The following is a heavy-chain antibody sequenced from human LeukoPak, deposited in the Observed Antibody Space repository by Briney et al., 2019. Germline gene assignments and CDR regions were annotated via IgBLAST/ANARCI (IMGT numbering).Heavy chain of an antibody. J-gene: IGHJ6*04. D-gene: IGHD3-10*02. Sequence: GGSLRLSCAASGFTFSSYEMNWVRQAPGKGLEWVSYISSSGSAIYYADSVKGRFTISRDNAKNSLYLQMNSLRAEDTAVYYCAERGITMVGGVWGKGTTVTISS. CDR3: AERGITMVGGV. CDR2: ISSSGSAI. CDR1: GFTFSSYE. V-gene: IGHV3-48*03.